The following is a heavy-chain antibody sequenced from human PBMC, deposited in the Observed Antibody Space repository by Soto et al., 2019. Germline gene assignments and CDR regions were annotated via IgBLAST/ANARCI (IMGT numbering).Heavy chain of an antibody. CDR2: ISAYNGNT. CDR1: GYTFTSYG. Sequence: QVQLVQSGAEVKKPGASVKVSCKASGYTFTSYGISWVRQAPGQGLEWMGWISAYNGNTNYAQKIQGRVTMTTDTSTSTAFMELRSLRSDGTAVYYCARDGASYYYDSSGYPPYYYYGMVVWCQGTTVTVSS. J-gene: IGHJ6*02. CDR3: ARDGASYYYDSSGYPPYYYYGMVV. D-gene: IGHD3-22*01. V-gene: IGHV1-18*01.